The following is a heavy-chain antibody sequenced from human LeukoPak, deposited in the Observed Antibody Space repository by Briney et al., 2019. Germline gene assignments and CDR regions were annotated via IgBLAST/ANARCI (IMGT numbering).Heavy chain of an antibody. D-gene: IGHD6-19*01. CDR1: GGSISSSNW. CDR3: ARDGRKSSGWLLDYYYYMDV. V-gene: IGHV4-4*02. Sequence: SETLSLTCAVSGGSISSSNWWSWVRQPPGKGLEWIGEIYHSGSTNYNPSLKSRVTISVDKSKNQFSLKLSSVTAADTAVYYCARDGRKSSGWLLDYYYYMDVWGKGTTVTVSS. CDR2: IYHSGST. J-gene: IGHJ6*03.